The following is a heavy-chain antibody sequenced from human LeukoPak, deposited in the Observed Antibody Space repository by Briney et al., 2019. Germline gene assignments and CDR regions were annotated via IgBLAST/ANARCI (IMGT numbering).Heavy chain of an antibody. Sequence: GGSLRLSCAASGFTFSSYDMHWVRQATGKGLEWVSAITTRGDTYYSGSVKGRSTISRENAKNSLYLQMNSLRAGDTAVYYCARGLYSSGWYVPELDYWGQGTLVAVSS. CDR2: ITTRGDT. CDR3: ARGLYSSGWYVPELDY. V-gene: IGHV3-13*04. D-gene: IGHD6-19*01. CDR1: GFTFSSYD. J-gene: IGHJ4*02.